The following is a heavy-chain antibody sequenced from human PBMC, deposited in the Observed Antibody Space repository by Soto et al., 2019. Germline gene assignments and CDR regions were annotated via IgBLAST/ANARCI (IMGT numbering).Heavy chain of an antibody. V-gene: IGHV3-33*01. CDR1: GFTFSSYV. CDR3: ARVIEGVDYDFWSGYPYYFDY. Sequence: GGSLRLSCAASGFTFSSYVMHWVRPAPGKGVEWVAVIWYDGSNKYYADSVKGRFTISRDNSKNTLYLQMNSLRAEDTAVYYCARVIEGVDYDFWSGYPYYFDYWGQGTLVTVSS. J-gene: IGHJ4*02. D-gene: IGHD3-3*01. CDR2: IWYDGSNK.